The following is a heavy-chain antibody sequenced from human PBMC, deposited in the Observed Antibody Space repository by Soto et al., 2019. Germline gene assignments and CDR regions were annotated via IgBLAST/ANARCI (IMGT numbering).Heavy chain of an antibody. CDR1: GFTFSSYS. CDR3: ARYYYDSSGYYLRSDY. D-gene: IGHD3-22*01. J-gene: IGHJ4*02. CDR2: ISSSSSYI. Sequence: GGSLRLSCAASGFTFSSYSMNWVRQAPGKGLEWVSSISSSSSYIYYADPVKGRFTISRDNAKNSLYLQMNSLRAEDTAVYYCARYYYDSSGYYLRSDYWGQGTLVTVSS. V-gene: IGHV3-21*01.